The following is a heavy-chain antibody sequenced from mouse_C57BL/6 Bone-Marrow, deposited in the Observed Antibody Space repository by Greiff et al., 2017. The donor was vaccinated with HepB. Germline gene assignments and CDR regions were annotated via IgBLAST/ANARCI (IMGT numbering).Heavy chain of an antibody. V-gene: IGHV2-5*01. Sequence: VQRVESGPGLVQPSQSLSITCTVSGFSFTSYGVHWVRQSPGKGLEWLGVIWRGGSTDYNAAFMSRLSITKDNSKSHVFFKMNSLQADDTSIYYCARIYYDYDAAMDYWGQGTSVTVSS. D-gene: IGHD2-4*01. CDR2: IWRGGST. J-gene: IGHJ4*01. CDR1: GFSFTSYG. CDR3: ARIYYDYDAAMDY.